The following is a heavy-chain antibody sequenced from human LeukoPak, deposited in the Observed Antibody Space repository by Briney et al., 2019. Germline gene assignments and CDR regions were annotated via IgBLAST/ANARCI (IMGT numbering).Heavy chain of an antibody. Sequence: SETLSLTCTVSGGSISSSSYYWGWIRQPPGKGLEWIGSIYYSGSTYYNPSLKSRVTISVDTSKNQFSLKLSSVTAADTAVYYCASYALSRAHWFDPWGQGTLVTVSS. CDR3: ASYALSRAHWFDP. V-gene: IGHV4-39*01. D-gene: IGHD2-2*01. J-gene: IGHJ5*02. CDR2: IYYSGST. CDR1: GGSISSSSYY.